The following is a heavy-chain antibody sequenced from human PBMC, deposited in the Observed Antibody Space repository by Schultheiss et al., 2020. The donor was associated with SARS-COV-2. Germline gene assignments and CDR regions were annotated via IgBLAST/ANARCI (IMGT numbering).Heavy chain of an antibody. D-gene: IGHD3-9*01. CDR3: AREGGYFDWLLEDN. Sequence: SCTVSGGSISSGGYYWSWIRQHPGKGLEWIGYIYYSGSTYYNPSLKSRVTISVDTSKNQFSLKLSSVTAADTAVYYCAREGGYFDWLLEDNWGQGTLVTVSS. V-gene: IGHV4-31*03. J-gene: IGHJ4*02. CDR1: GGSISSGGYY. CDR2: IYYSGST.